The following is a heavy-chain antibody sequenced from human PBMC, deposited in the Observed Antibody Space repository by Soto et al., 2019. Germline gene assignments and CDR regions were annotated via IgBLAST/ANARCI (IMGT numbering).Heavy chain of an antibody. CDR3: ARPVEVASTEFDY. V-gene: IGHV3-21*01. J-gene: IGHJ4*02. CDR1: GFTFSSYS. Sequence: EVQLVESGGGLVKPGGSLRLSCAASGFTFSSYSMNWVRQAPGKGLEWVSSISSSSSYIYYADSVKGRFTISRDNAKNSLYLQMNSLRAEDTAVYYCARPVEVASTEFDYWGQGTLVTVSS. D-gene: IGHD6-19*01. CDR2: ISSSSSYI.